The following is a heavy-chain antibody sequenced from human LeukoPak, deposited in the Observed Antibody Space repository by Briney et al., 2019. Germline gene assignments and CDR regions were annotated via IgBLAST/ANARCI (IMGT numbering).Heavy chain of an antibody. Sequence: SQTLSLTCTVSGGSISSGSYYWSWIRQPAGKGLEWIGRIYTSGSTNYNPSLKSRVTISVDTSKNQFSLKLSSVTAADTAVYYCAKDREYSSGWYEYFQHWGQGTLVTVSS. CDR2: IYTSGST. CDR3: AKDREYSSGWYEYFQH. D-gene: IGHD6-19*01. V-gene: IGHV4-61*02. J-gene: IGHJ1*01. CDR1: GGSISSGSYY.